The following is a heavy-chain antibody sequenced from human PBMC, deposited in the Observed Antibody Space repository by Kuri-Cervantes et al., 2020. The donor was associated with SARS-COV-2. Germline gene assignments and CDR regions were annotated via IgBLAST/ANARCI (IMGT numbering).Heavy chain of an antibody. CDR3: ARDHYDFWSGYFFDY. CDR1: GFTFSSYW. J-gene: IGHJ4*02. D-gene: IGHD3-3*01. Sequence: GGSLRLSCAASGFTFSSYWMSWVRQAPGKGLEWVAVISYDGSNKYYADSVKGRFTISRDNSKNTLYLQMNSLRAEDTAVYYCARDHYDFWSGYFFDYWGQGTLVTVSS. CDR2: ISYDGSNK. V-gene: IGHV3-30-3*01.